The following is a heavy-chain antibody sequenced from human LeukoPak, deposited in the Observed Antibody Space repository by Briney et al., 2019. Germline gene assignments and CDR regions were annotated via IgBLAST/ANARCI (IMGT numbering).Heavy chain of an antibody. Sequence: SGGSLRLSCAASGFTFSSYEMICVRQAPGKGLEWVSYTSSGGTTIYYADSVKGRFTISRDNAKNSLYLQVNSLRAEDTALYYCARLYGYSFDYWGQGTLVTVSS. J-gene: IGHJ4*02. CDR2: TSSGGTTI. CDR3: ARLYGYSFDY. CDR1: GFTFSSYE. V-gene: IGHV3-48*03. D-gene: IGHD4-17*01.